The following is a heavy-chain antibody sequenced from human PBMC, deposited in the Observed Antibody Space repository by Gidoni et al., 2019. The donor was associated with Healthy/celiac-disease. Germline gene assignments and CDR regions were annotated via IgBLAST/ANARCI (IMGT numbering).Heavy chain of an antibody. J-gene: IGHJ4*02. Sequence: EVQLLESGGGLVQPGGSLRLSCAASGFTFSSYAMSWVRQAPGKGLEWVSAISGSGGSTYYADSVKGRFTISRDNSKNTRYLQMNSLRAEDTAVYYCAKDHLYSWWELLHYFDYWGQGTLVTVSS. CDR3: AKDHLYSWWELLHYFDY. V-gene: IGHV3-23*01. CDR1: GFTFSSYA. CDR2: ISGSGGST. D-gene: IGHD1-26*01.